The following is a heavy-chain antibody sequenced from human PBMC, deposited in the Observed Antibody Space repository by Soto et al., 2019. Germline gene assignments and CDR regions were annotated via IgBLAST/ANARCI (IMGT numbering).Heavy chain of an antibody. CDR2: MYYNGNI. J-gene: IGHJ5*02. CDR1: GGSISNYY. Sequence: SATLSLTCNVSGGSISNYYWTWVRQSPEKGLEWIGYMYYNGNINYNPSLKGRVTISIDTSKNQFSLTLKSVTAADTAVYYCASGGNWFDPWGQGVLVTVSS. V-gene: IGHV4-59*01. CDR3: ASGGNWFDP. D-gene: IGHD3-16*01.